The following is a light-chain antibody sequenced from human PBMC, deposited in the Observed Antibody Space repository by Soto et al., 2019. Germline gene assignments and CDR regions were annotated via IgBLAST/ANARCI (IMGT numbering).Light chain of an antibody. Sequence: DIQMTQSPSSLSASVGDRVTITCRASQDIRDYLVWYQQRPEKVPTLLIYAASTLQSGVPSRFSGSGYGTEFTLTISSLQSEDVATYYCQKYGGAPYTFGPGTKVDLK. CDR1: QDIRDY. CDR2: AAS. CDR3: QKYGGAPYT. V-gene: IGKV1-27*01. J-gene: IGKJ3*01.